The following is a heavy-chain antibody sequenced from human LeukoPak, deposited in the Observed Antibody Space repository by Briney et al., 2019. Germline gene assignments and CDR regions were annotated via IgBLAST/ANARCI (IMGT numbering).Heavy chain of an antibody. CDR2: IYHSGST. Sequence: KPSETLSLTCAVSGGSISSSNWWSWVRPPPGKGLEWIGEIYHSGSTNYNPSLKGRVTISVDKSKNQFSLKLSSVTAADTAVYYCAGFQGLGAGTGNYFDYWGQGTLVTVSS. D-gene: IGHD3-16*01. CDR3: AGFQGLGAGTGNYFDY. V-gene: IGHV4-4*02. CDR1: GGSISSSNW. J-gene: IGHJ4*02.